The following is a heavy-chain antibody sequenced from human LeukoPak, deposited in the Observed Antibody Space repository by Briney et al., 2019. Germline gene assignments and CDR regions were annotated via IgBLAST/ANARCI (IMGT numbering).Heavy chain of an antibody. CDR2: IRSKAYGGTT. V-gene: IGHV3-49*04. D-gene: IGHD5-18*01. CDR1: GFTFGDYA. CDR3: TRDRGGYSYGYGDY. Sequence: PGGSLRLSCTASGFTFGDYAMSWVRQAPGKGLEWVGFIRSKAYGGTTEYAASVKGRFTISRDDSKSIAYLQMNSLKNEDTAVYYCTRDRGGYSYGYGDYWGQGTLVIVSS. J-gene: IGHJ4*02.